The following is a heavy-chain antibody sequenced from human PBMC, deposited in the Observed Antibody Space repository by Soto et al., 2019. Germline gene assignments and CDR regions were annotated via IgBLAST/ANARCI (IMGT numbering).Heavy chain of an antibody. V-gene: IGHV3-53*01. CDR1: GFTVSRNY. Sequence: EVQLVESGGGLIQPGGSLRLSCAASGFTVSRNYMSWVRQAPGKGLEWVSVTYSGGSTYYADSVKGRFTISRDNSKNTLYLQMNSLGAEDTAVYYCARGPHYSNLDYWGQGTLVTVSS. D-gene: IGHD4-4*01. CDR3: ARGPHYSNLDY. CDR2: TYSGGST. J-gene: IGHJ4*02.